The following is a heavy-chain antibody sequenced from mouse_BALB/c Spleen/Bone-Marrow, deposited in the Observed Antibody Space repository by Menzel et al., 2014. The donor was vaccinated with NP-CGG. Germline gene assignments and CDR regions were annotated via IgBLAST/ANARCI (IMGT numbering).Heavy chain of an antibody. CDR3: ARGRDYDVFAY. Sequence: VKLMESGAELVKPGAPVKLSCKASGYSFTSYWMNWVKQRPGRGLEWIGRIDPSDSETHYNQKFKDKATLTVDKSSSTAYMQLSSLTSEDSAVYYCARGRDYDVFAYWGQGTLVTVSA. V-gene: IGHV1-69*02. J-gene: IGHJ3*01. CDR2: IDPSDSET. CDR1: GYSFTSYW. D-gene: IGHD2-4*01.